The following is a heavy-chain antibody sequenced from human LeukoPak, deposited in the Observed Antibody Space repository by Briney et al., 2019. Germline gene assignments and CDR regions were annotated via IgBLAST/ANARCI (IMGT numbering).Heavy chain of an antibody. CDR2: IYSGGST. CDR3: ASFDYGSGRRGDY. CDR1: GFTVSSNY. J-gene: IGHJ4*02. V-gene: IGHV3-53*01. D-gene: IGHD3-10*01. Sequence: PGGSLRLSCAASGFTVSSNYMSWVRQAPGKGLEWVSVIYSGGSTYYADSVKGRFTISRDNSKNTLYLQMNSLRAEDTAVYYCASFDYGSGRRGDYWGQGTLVTVSS.